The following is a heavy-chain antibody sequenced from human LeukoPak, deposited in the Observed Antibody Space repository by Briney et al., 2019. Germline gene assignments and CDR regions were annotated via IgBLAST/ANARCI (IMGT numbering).Heavy chain of an antibody. J-gene: IGHJ4*02. Sequence: GGSLRLSCAASGFTFSSYWMHWVRQVPGKGLVWVSRINSDGSSTSYADSVKGRFTISRDNAKNTLYLQMNSLRAEDTAVYYCARTDYDFWSGYTTFDYWGQGTLVTVSS. CDR3: ARTDYDFWSGYTTFDY. CDR1: GFTFSSYW. V-gene: IGHV3-74*01. CDR2: INSDGSST. D-gene: IGHD3-3*01.